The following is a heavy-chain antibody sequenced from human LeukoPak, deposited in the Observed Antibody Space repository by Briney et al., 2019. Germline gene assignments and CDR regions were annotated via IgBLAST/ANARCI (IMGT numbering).Heavy chain of an antibody. CDR1: GYSFTYYW. V-gene: IGHV5-10-1*01. CDR2: IDPSDSHV. Sequence: GESLRSSCKGSGYSFTYYWITWVRQMPGKGLEWIGGIDPSDSHVNSPSFQGHVTISADKSISTAYLQWSSLKASDTAIYYCTRLKYGTNSGYFDYWGQGTLVTVAS. D-gene: IGHD1-1*01. CDR3: TRLKYGTNSGYFDY. J-gene: IGHJ4*02.